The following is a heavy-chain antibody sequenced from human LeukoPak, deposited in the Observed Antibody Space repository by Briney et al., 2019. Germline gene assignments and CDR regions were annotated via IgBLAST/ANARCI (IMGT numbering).Heavy chain of an antibody. J-gene: IGHJ4*02. D-gene: IGHD4-17*01. V-gene: IGHV3-30*03. CDR2: ISSDENSK. CDR1: GLTLSREG. CDR3: ARDIGGLDGDGLDY. Sequence: PGRSLRLSCVASGLTLSREGLHWIRQAPGKGLEWVAVISSDENSKYYADSVKGRFTVSRDNSKNTLFLQMNSLRVEDTAVYYCARDIGGLDGDGLDYWGQGTLVSVSS.